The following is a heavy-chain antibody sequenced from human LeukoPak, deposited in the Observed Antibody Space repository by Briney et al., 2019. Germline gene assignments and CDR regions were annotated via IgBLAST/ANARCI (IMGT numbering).Heavy chain of an antibody. Sequence: GGSLRLSCAASGFTFSSYSMNWARQAPGKGLEWVSSISSISSYIYYADSVKGRFTVSRDNAKNSLYLQMDSLRAEDTAVYYCARDPSGTYYPRVSGALDIWGQGTMVTVSS. CDR2: ISSISSYI. D-gene: IGHD1-26*01. CDR1: GFTFSSYS. CDR3: ARDPSGTYYPRVSGALDI. J-gene: IGHJ3*02. V-gene: IGHV3-21*01.